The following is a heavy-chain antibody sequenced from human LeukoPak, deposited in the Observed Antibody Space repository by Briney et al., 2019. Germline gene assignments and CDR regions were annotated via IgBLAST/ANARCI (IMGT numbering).Heavy chain of an antibody. CDR2: INHSGST. J-gene: IGHJ4*02. CDR1: GGSFSGYY. CDR3: ARCGYSGGWYAIDY. V-gene: IGHV4-34*01. D-gene: IGHD6-19*01. Sequence: SETLSLTCAVYGGSFSGYYWSWIRQPPGKGLEWIGEINHSGSTNYNPSLKSRVTISVDTSKNQFSLKLSSVTAADTAVYYCARCGYSGGWYAIDYWGQGTLVTVSS.